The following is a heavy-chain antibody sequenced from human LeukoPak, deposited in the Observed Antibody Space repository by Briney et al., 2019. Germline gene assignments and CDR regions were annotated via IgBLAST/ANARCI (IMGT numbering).Heavy chain of an antibody. CDR3: ARLQGDYSFDY. D-gene: IGHD4-11*01. CDR2: VYTSGST. Sequence: SETLSLTCTVSGDSFSSYYWSWIRQPAGKGLEWIGRVYTSGSTNYNPSLKSRVTMSVDTSKNQFSLKLSSVTAADTAVYYCARLQGDYSFDYWGQGTLVTVSS. J-gene: IGHJ4*02. CDR1: GDSFSSYY. V-gene: IGHV4-4*07.